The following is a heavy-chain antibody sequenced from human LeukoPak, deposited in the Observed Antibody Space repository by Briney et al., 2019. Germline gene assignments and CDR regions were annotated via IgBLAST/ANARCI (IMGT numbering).Heavy chain of an antibody. V-gene: IGHV3-7*04. J-gene: IGHJ4*02. CDR2: IKQDGSKK. D-gene: IGHD5-24*01. CDR3: TRVGYIDEGIDY. CDR1: GFPFNSYW. Sequence: GGSLRLSCVASGFPFNSYWMTWVRQAPGKGLEWVANIKQDGSKKSYVDYVKGRFTISRDNAKNSLYLQMNSLRAEDTAIYYCTRVGYIDEGIDYWGQGTLVTVSS.